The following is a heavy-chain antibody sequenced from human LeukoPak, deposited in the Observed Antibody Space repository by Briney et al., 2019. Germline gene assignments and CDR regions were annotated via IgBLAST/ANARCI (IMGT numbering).Heavy chain of an antibody. CDR2: IKQDGSEK. V-gene: IGHV3-7*04. J-gene: IGHJ6*03. CDR3: ARGGPEHYYYMDV. Sequence: GGSLRLSCAASGFTFSSYWMSWVRQAPGKGLEWVANIKQDGSEKYYVDSVKGRFTISRDNAKNSLYLQMNSLRAEDTAVYYCARGGPEHYYYMDVWGKGTTVTVSS. CDR1: GFTFSSYW. D-gene: IGHD1-14*01.